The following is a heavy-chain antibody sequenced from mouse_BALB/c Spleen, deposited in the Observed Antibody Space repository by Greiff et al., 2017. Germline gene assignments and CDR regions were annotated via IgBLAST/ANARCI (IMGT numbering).Heavy chain of an antibody. CDR3: ARSPLYYYGSSPYAMDY. V-gene: IGHV5-17*02. J-gene: IGHJ4*01. D-gene: IGHD1-1*01. CDR2: ISSGSSTI. CDR1: GFTFSSFG. Sequence: DVQLVESGGGLVQPGGSRKLSCAASGFTFSSFGMHWVRQAPEKGLEWVAYISSGSSTIYYADTVKGRFTISRDNPKNTLFLQMTSLRSEDTAMYYCARSPLYYYGSSPYAMDYWGQGTSVTVSS.